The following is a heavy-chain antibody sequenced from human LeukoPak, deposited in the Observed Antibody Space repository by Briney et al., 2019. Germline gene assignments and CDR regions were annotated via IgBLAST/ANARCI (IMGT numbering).Heavy chain of an antibody. CDR1: GFTFSSYS. CDR3: ARVGYCSSTSRYGVFDY. Sequence: GGSLRLSCAASGFTFSSYSMNWVRQAPGKGLEWVSYISSSSSTIYYADSVKGRFTISRDNAKNSLYLQMNSLRDEDTAVYYCARVGYCSSTSRYGVFDYWGQGTLVTVSS. CDR2: ISSSSSTI. J-gene: IGHJ4*02. V-gene: IGHV3-48*02. D-gene: IGHD2-2*01.